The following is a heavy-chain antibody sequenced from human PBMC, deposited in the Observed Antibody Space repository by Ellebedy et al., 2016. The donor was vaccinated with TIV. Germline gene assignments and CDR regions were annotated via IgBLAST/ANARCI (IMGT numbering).Heavy chain of an antibody. CDR1: GFTFSDYY. J-gene: IGHJ4*02. V-gene: IGHV3-11*01. Sequence: GESLKISCAASGFTFSDYYMTWIRQAPGKGLEWVSYISGSGNTIYYAASVKGRFTISRDNAKNSLYLQMNTLRAEDTAVYYCAGPRAYLDFWGQGTLVTVSS. CDR2: ISGSGNTI. CDR3: AGPRAYLDF.